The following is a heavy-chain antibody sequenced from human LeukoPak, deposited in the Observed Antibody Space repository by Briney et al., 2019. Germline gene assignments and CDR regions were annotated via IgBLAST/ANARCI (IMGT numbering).Heavy chain of an antibody. Sequence: SVTVSCKASGGTFSSYAISWVRQAPGQGLEWMGGIIPIFGTANYAQKFQGRVTITADESTSTAYMELSSLRSEDTAVYYCARESLDSPDLTVTSDYWGQGTLVTVPS. CDR3: ARESLDSPDLTVTSDY. CDR2: IIPIFGTA. J-gene: IGHJ4*02. V-gene: IGHV1-69*01. CDR1: GGTFSSYA. D-gene: IGHD4-17*01.